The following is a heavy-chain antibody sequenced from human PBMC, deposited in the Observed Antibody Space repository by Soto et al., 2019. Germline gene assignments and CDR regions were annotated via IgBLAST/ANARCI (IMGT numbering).Heavy chain of an antibody. CDR3: AKDEISKTIRGDAFNF. D-gene: IGHD1-7*01. V-gene: IGHV3-30*18. CDR2: ISYDGSYQ. CDR1: GFTFSSDG. Sequence: LRLSCAASGFTFSSDGMHWVRQAPGKGLEWVAVISYDGSYQYYVDSVKGRFTISRDNSKNTLYLQMNSLRAEDTAVYYCAKDEISKTIRGDAFNFWGQGTMVTVSS. J-gene: IGHJ3*01.